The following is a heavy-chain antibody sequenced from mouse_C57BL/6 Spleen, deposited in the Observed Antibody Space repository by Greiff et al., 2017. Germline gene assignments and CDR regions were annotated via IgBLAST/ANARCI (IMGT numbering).Heavy chain of an antibody. CDR1: GYTFTSYG. Sequence: QVQLKESGAELARPGASVKLSCKASGYTFTSYGISWVKQRTGQGLEWIGEIYPRSGNTYYNEKFKGKATLTADKSSSTAYMGLRSLTSEDSAVYFCARAGTMNYFDYWGQGTTLTVSS. J-gene: IGHJ2*01. CDR2: IYPRSGNT. V-gene: IGHV1-81*01. D-gene: IGHD2-4*01. CDR3: ARAGTMNYFDY.